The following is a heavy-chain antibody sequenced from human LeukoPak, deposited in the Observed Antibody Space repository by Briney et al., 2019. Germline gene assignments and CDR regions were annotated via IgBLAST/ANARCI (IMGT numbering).Heavy chain of an antibody. CDR2: SNSDGSST. V-gene: IGHV3-74*01. J-gene: IGHJ4*02. CDR3: AREWSGFGELPDY. D-gene: IGHD3-10*01. Sequence: GGALRLSCAASGFTFSSHWVHWVGQAPGRGRVWVSRSNSDGSSTSYADSVKGRFTISRDNAKNTLYLQMNSLRVEDTAVYYCAREWSGFGELPDYWGQGTLVTVSS. CDR1: GFTFSSHW.